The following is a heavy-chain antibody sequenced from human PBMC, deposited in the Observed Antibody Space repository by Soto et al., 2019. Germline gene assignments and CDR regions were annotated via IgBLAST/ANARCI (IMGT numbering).Heavy chain of an antibody. CDR3: ASAPIAAAGFGEYYYGMDV. Sequence: GASVKVSCKASGYTFTSFTMHWVRQAPGQGLEWMGWINPNSGGTNYAQKFQGWVTMTRDTSISTAYMELSRLRSDDTAVCYCASAPIAAAGFGEYYYGMDVWGQGTTVTVSS. V-gene: IGHV1-2*04. J-gene: IGHJ6*02. CDR2: INPNSGGT. D-gene: IGHD6-13*01. CDR1: GYTFTSFT.